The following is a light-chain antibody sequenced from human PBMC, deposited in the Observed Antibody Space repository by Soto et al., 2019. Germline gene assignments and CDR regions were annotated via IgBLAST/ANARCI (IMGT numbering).Light chain of an antibody. CDR1: QSISSY. V-gene: IGKV1-39*01. Sequence: DIHMTQSPSSVSASVVDRVSITCRASQSISSYLNWYQQKPGKAPKLLIYAASSLQSGVPSRFSGSGSGTDFTLTISSLQPEDFATYYCQQSYSTLWTFGQGTKVDIK. CDR3: QQSYSTLWT. J-gene: IGKJ1*01. CDR2: AAS.